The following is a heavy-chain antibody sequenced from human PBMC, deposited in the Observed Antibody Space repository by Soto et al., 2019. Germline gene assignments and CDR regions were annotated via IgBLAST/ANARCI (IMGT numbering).Heavy chain of an antibody. V-gene: IGHV4-31*03. CDR3: ARDSSAWFYFDN. CDR2: IYHTGGT. D-gene: IGHD6-19*01. J-gene: IGHJ4*02. CDR1: GGSITSGTDY. Sequence: QVQLQESGPGLVKPSQTLSLTCTVSGGSITSGTDYWSWIRQLPGKGLEWIGNIYHTGGTSYHPSLNSRVIISIDTSKNQFSLKVSSVTAADTAVYFCARDSSAWFYFDNWGQGTLVTVSS.